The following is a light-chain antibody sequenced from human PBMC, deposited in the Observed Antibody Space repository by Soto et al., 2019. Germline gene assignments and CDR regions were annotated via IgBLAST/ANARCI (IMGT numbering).Light chain of an antibody. Sequence: EIVLTQSPGTLSLSPGEGATLSCRASQSVRYNYLAWYQQKPGQAPRLLIYGVSTRATGIPDRFSGSGSGTDFTLTISRLDPEDFAVYYCQQYGSLITFGGGTKVEIK. CDR1: QSVRYNY. J-gene: IGKJ4*01. V-gene: IGKV3-20*01. CDR3: QQYGSLIT. CDR2: GVS.